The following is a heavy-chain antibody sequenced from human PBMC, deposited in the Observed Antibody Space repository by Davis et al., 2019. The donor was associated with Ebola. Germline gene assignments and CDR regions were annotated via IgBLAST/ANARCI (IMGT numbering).Heavy chain of an antibody. CDR1: GYTFTGYY. Sequence: ASVKVSCKASGYTFTGYYMHWVRQAPGQGLEWMGWINPNSGGTNYAQKFQGRVTITADKSTSIAYMELSSLRSEDTAVYYCARDAGIAVAGNLNMDVWGQGTTVTVSS. CDR3: ARDAGIAVAGNLNMDV. D-gene: IGHD6-19*01. J-gene: IGHJ6*02. V-gene: IGHV1-2*02. CDR2: INPNSGGT.